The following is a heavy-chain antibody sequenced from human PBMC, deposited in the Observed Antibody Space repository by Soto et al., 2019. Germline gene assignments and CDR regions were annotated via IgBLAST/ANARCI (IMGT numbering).Heavy chain of an antibody. V-gene: IGHV3-23*01. CDR3: AKDQVAANGLYDPYDY. CDR1: GFIFGNYA. Sequence: EVQLWESGGDLVQSGGSLKLSCVASGFIFGNYAMSWVRQAPGKGLQWVADVGGDGRDTYYADSVKGRFTISRDNSRNTLYLQMNSLRVEDTAIYFCAKDQVAANGLYDPYDYWGQGTLVAVSS. J-gene: IGHJ4*02. CDR2: VGGDGRDT. D-gene: IGHD2-15*01.